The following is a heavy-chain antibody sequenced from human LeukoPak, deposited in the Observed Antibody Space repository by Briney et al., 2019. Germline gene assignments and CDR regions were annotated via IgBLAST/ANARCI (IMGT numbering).Heavy chain of an antibody. V-gene: IGHV1-69*04. CDR3: ARDYGSGYYSYYFDY. J-gene: IGHJ4*02. CDR2: IIPILGIA. Sequence: SVKVSCKASGGTFGSYAISWVRQAPGQGLEWMGRIIPILGIANYAQKFQGRVTITADKSTSTAYMELSSLRSDDTAVYYCARDYGSGYYSYYFDYWGQGTLVTVSS. CDR1: GGTFGSYA. D-gene: IGHD3-22*01.